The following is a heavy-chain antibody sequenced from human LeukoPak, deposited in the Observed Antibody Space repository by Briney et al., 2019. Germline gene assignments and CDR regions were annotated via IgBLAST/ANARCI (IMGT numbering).Heavy chain of an antibody. D-gene: IGHD6-6*01. J-gene: IGHJ4*02. CDR2: MNPNSGNT. CDR3: ARSSSSNPPFDY. CDR1: GYTFTSYD. Sequence: ASVKVSCKASGYTFTSYDINWVRQATGQGLEWMGWMNPNSGNTGYAQKFQGRVTMTRNTSISTAYMELSSLRSEDTAVYYCARSSSSNPPFDYWGQGTLVTVSS. V-gene: IGHV1-8*01.